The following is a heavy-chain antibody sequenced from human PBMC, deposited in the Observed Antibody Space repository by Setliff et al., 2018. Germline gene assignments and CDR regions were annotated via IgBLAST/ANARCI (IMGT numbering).Heavy chain of an antibody. CDR2: IIPMFGT. D-gene: IGHD2-15*01. Sequence: ASVKVSCKASGGTFSSYVISWVREAPGQGLEWMGGIIPMFGTNYAQKFQGRVTITADESTSTAYMELSSLGSEDTAVYYCARGAPGRYCSGGSCSYFDYWGQGILVTVSS. J-gene: IGHJ4*02. CDR1: GGTFSSYV. V-gene: IGHV1-69*13. CDR3: ARGAPGRYCSGGSCSYFDY.